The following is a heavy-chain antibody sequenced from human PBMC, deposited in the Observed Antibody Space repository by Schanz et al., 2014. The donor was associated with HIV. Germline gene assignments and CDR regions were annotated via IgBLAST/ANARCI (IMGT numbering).Heavy chain of an antibody. V-gene: IGHV3-30-3*02. CDR3: AKSTDSSGYYPYYFDY. D-gene: IGHD3-22*01. CDR2: ISYDGSNQ. J-gene: IGHJ4*02. Sequence: QVQLVESGGGVVQPGRSLRLSCAASGFTFSSYAMHWVRQAPGKGLEWVAVISYDGSNQYYADSVKGRFTISRDNSKNTLYLQMNSLRAEDTAVYYCAKSTDSSGYYPYYFDYWGQGTLVTVSS. CDR1: GFTFSSYA.